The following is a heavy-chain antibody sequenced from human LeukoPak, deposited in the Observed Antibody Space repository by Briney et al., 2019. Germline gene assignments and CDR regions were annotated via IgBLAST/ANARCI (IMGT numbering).Heavy chain of an antibody. V-gene: IGHV3-7*01. CDR1: GFTFTDYW. CDR2: IRQDGGEK. J-gene: IGHJ4*01. D-gene: IGHD6-13*01. Sequence: TGGSLRLSCAVSGFTFTDYWMNWVRQAPGKGLEWVASIRQDGGEKSYVDSVKGRFTISRDNTKSSLYLQINSLRAEDTAVYYCARDGTAAGLYFDLWGQRTLVTVSS. CDR3: ARDGTAAGLYFDL.